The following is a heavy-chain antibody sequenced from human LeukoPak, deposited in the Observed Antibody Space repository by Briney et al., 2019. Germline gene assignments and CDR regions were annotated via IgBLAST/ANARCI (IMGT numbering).Heavy chain of an antibody. J-gene: IGHJ5*02. V-gene: IGHV4-38-2*02. D-gene: IGHD2-2*01. CDR2: IYHSGST. CDR1: GYSISSGYY. Sequence: PSETLSLTCTVSGYSISSGYYWGWIRQPPGKGLEWIGSIYHSGSTYYNPSLKSRVTISVDTSKNQFSLKPSSVTAADTAVYYCARMEDIVVVPAARTYAGNWFDPWGQGTLVTVSS. CDR3: ARMEDIVVVPAARTYAGNWFDP.